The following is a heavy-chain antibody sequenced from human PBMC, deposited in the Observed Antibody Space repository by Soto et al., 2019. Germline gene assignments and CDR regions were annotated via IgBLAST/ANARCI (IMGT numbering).Heavy chain of an antibody. Sequence: PGGSLRLSCAASGFTFSSYGMHWVRQAPGKGLEWVAVISYDGSNKYYADSVKGRFTISRDNSKNTLHLQMNSLRAEDTAVYYCAKDPYSSSWYSYYYYYGMDVWGQGTTVIVSS. CDR2: ISYDGSNK. V-gene: IGHV3-30*18. J-gene: IGHJ6*02. D-gene: IGHD6-13*01. CDR3: AKDPYSSSWYSYYYYYGMDV. CDR1: GFTFSSYG.